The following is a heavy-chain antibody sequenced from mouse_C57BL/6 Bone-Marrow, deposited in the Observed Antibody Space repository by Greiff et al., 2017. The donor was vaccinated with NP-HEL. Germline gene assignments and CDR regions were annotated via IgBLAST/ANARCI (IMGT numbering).Heavy chain of an antibody. Sequence: DVKLVESGGGLVKPGGSLKLSCAASGFTFSDYGMHWVRQAPEKGLEWVAYISSGSSTIYYADTVKGRFTISRDNAKNTLFLQMTRLRSEDTAMYYCARMGYYLFYWYFDVWGTGTTVTVSS. CDR3: ARMGYYLFYWYFDV. J-gene: IGHJ1*03. D-gene: IGHD2-3*01. CDR2: ISSGSSTI. V-gene: IGHV5-17*01. CDR1: GFTFSDYG.